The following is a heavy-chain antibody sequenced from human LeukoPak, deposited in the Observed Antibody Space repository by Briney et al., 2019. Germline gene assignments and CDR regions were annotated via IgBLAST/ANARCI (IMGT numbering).Heavy chain of an antibody. CDR1: GYTFTSYG. D-gene: IGHD6-13*01. V-gene: IGHV1-18*01. CDR2: ISAYNGNT. CDR3: ARSLGLYSSSWPNWFDP. Sequence: ASVKVSCKASGYTFTSYGISWVRQAPGQGLEWMGWISAYNGNTNYAQKLQGRVTMTTDTSTSTAYMELRSLRSDDTAVYYCARSLGLYSSSWPNWFDPWGQGTLVTVSS. J-gene: IGHJ5*02.